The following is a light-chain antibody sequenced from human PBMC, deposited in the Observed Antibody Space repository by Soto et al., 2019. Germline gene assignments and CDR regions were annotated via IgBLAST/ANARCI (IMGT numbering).Light chain of an antibody. CDR3: QHYNSYSEA. Sequence: DIQMTQSPSSLSASLGDRVTITCRASRTIDNYLNWYQQKPGRAPELLVYATSSLQSGVPSRFTGGGSGTEFTLTISSLQPDDFATYYCQHYNSYSEAFGQGTKVDIK. CDR2: ATS. V-gene: IGKV1-5*01. CDR1: RTIDNY. J-gene: IGKJ1*01.